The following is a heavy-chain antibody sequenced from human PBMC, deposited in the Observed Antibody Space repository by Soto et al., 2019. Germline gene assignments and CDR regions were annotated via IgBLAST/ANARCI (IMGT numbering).Heavy chain of an antibody. J-gene: IGHJ6*03. CDR2: TYYRSKWYN. CDR3: AREITGTTQALDYYYMDV. Sequence: SQTLSLPCAISGDRVSSNSAAWNWIRQSPSRGLEWLGRTYYRSKWYNDYAVSVKSRITINPDTSKNQFSLQLNSVTPEDTAVYYCAREITGTTQALDYYYMDVWGKGTTVTVSS. CDR1: GDRVSSNSAA. D-gene: IGHD1-20*01. V-gene: IGHV6-1*01.